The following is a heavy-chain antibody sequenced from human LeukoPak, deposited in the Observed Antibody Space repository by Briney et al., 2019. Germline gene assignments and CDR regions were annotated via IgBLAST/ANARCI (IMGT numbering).Heavy chain of an antibody. CDR1: GGSISSYY. CDR2: IYYSGST. CDR3: ARHDDEYGAFDI. D-gene: IGHD2-2*01. J-gene: IGHJ3*02. V-gene: IGHV4-59*08. Sequence: SETLSLTCTVSGGSISSYYWSWIRQPPGKGLEWIGYIYYSGSTNYNPSLKSRVTISVDTSKDQFSLKLSSVTAADTAVYYCARHDDEYGAFDIWGQGTMVTISS.